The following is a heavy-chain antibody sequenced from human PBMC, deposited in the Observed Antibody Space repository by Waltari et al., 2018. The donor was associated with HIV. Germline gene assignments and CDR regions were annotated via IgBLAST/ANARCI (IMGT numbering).Heavy chain of an antibody. CDR2: INSDGSST. Sequence: EVQLVESGGGLVQTGGSLRLSCAASGFSFSSYWMHLVRQAPGKGLVWVSRINSDGSSTNYADSVKGRFTISRDNAKNTVYLQMNSLRAEDTALYYCASLYNYVWGSPPPFDYWGQGTLVTVSS. CDR1: GFSFSSYW. V-gene: IGHV3-74*01. D-gene: IGHD3-16*01. J-gene: IGHJ4*02. CDR3: ASLYNYVWGSPPPFDY.